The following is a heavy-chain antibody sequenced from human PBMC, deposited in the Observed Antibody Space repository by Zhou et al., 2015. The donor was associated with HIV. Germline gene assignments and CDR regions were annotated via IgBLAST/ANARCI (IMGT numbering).Heavy chain of an antibody. CDR1: GGTFTNYA. J-gene: IGHJ3*02. CDR3: ARGVSNWGTYLFDI. Sequence: QVQLVQSGAEVKPPGSSVRVSCQASGGTFTNYAVSWVRQAPGHGLEWMGWVNPKSGNTGYAPKFRGRVTMTRDTSKNTTYMALKRLTSDDTAMYYCARGVSNWGTYLFDIWGHGTMVTVSS. V-gene: IGHV1-8*02. D-gene: IGHD7-27*01. CDR2: VNPKSGNT.